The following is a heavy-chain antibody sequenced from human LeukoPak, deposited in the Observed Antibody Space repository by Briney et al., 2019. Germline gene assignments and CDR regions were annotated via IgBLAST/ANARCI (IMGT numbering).Heavy chain of an antibody. V-gene: IGHV4-38-2*02. D-gene: IGHD3-3*01. CDR3: ATEYYDFWSFDY. J-gene: IGHJ4*02. Sequence: NPSETLSLTCTVSGYSIGSGYYWGWIRQPPGKGLEWIGSIYHSGSTYYNPSLKSRVTISVDTSKNQFSLKLSSVTAADTAVYYCATEYYDFWSFDYWGQGTLVTVSS. CDR1: GYSIGSGYY. CDR2: IYHSGST.